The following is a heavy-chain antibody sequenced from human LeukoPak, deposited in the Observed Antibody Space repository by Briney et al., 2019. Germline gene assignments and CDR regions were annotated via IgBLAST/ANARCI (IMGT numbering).Heavy chain of an antibody. Sequence: SETLSLTCTVSGGSISSYYWSWIRQPPGKGLEWIGYIYYSGSTNYNPSLKSRVTIPVDTSKDQFSLKLSSVTAADTAVYYCARAPSLTGFDYWGQGTLVTVSS. V-gene: IGHV4-59*01. CDR3: ARAPSLTGFDY. D-gene: IGHD7-27*01. J-gene: IGHJ4*02. CDR1: GGSISSYY. CDR2: IYYSGST.